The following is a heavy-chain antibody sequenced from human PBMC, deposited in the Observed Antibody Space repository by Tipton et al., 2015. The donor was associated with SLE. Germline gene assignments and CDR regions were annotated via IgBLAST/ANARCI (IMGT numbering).Heavy chain of an antibody. CDR2: INHSGST. CDR1: GGSFSGYY. V-gene: IGHV4-34*01. Sequence: TLSLTCAVYGGSFSGYYWSWIRQPPGKGLEWIGEINHSGSTNYNPSLKSRVTISVDTSKNQFSLKLSSVTAADTAVYYCARGHQGGRPVGYWGHATLAPVS. J-gene: IGHJ4*01. D-gene: IGHD3-16*01. CDR3: ARGHQGGRPVGY.